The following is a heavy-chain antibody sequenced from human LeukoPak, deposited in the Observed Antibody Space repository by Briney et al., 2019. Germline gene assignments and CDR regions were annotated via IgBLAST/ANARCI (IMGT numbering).Heavy chain of an antibody. V-gene: IGHV4-61*02. CDR3: ARLSSGYRDY. CDR1: GGSISSGSYY. Sequence: SQTLSLTCTVSGGSISSGSYYWSWIRQPAGKGLEWIGRIYTSRSTNYNPSLKSRVTISVDTSKNQFSLKLSSVTAADTAVYYCARLSSGYRDYWGQGTLVTVSS. J-gene: IGHJ4*02. D-gene: IGHD3-22*01. CDR2: IYTSRST.